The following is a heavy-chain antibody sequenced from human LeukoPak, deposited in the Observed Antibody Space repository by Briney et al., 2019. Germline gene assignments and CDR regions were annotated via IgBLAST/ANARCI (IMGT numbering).Heavy chain of an antibody. CDR1: GFTVSDNY. J-gene: IGHJ4*02. V-gene: IGHV3-53*01. CDR3: AKGANTSLSYFDY. Sequence: PGGSLRLSCAASGFTVSDNYMSWVRQAPGKGLEWVSVIYGGGGTYFADSVKGRFTISRDNSKNTLYLQMNSLRVEDSAVYYCAKGANTSLSYFDYWGQGALVTVSS. CDR2: IYGGGGT. D-gene: IGHD2/OR15-2a*01.